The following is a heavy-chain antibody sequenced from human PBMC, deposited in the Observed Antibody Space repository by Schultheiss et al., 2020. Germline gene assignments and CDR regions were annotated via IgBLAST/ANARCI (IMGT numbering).Heavy chain of an antibody. V-gene: IGHV3-15*01. D-gene: IGHD2-15*01. Sequence: GGSLRLSCAASGFTFSNAWMSWVRQAPGKGLEWVGRIKSKTDGGTTDYAAPVKGRFTISRDDSKNTLYLQMNSLKTEDTAVYYCTTDHEIVFYYYGMDVWGQGTTVTVSS. CDR1: GFTFSNAW. CDR2: IKSKTDGGTT. CDR3: TTDHEIVFYYYGMDV. J-gene: IGHJ6*02.